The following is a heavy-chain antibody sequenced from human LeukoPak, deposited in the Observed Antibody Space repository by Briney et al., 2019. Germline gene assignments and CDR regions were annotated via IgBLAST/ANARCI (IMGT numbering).Heavy chain of an antibody. CDR3: ARDLVAAAANYYYYMDV. D-gene: IGHD2-2*01. Sequence: GGSLRLSCAASGFTFSSFGMHWVRQAPGQGLEWVAFIRYDGTNKYYADSVKGRFTISRDNAKNSLYLQMNSLRAEDTAVYYCARDLVAAAANYYYYMDVWGKGTTVTVSS. CDR2: IRYDGTNK. V-gene: IGHV3-30*02. J-gene: IGHJ6*03. CDR1: GFTFSSFG.